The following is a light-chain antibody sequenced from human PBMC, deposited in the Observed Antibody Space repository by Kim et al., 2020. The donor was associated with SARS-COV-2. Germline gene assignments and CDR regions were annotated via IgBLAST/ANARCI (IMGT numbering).Light chain of an antibody. V-gene: IGKV4-1*01. CDR3: QQYYTTPPT. Sequence: ERATVNCKSSQRVSSNNKNYLAWYQQKPGQPPKLLIYWASTRESGVPDRFSGSGSGTDFTLTISSLQAEDVAVYYCQQYYTTPPTFGGGTKVDIK. CDR1: QRVSSNNKNY. J-gene: IGKJ4*01. CDR2: WAS.